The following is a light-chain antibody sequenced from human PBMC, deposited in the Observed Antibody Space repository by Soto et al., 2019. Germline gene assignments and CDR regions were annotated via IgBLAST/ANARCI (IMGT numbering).Light chain of an antibody. Sequence: QSALTQPASVSGSPGQSITISCTGTSSDVGGCNCVSWYQQHPGKAPTLMIYEVNNRPSGVSNRFSGSKSGNTASLTISGLQAEDEADYYCSSFTSSRTDVFGAGTKLTVL. CDR2: EVN. J-gene: IGLJ1*01. V-gene: IGLV2-14*01. CDR1: SSDVGGCNC. CDR3: SSFTSSRTDV.